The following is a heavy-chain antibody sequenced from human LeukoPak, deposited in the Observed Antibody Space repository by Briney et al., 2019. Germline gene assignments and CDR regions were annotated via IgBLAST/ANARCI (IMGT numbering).Heavy chain of an antibody. J-gene: IGHJ6*03. CDR1: GFPFSNYA. CDR2: IDYDGGSG. Sequence: TGGSLRLSCAASGFPFSNYAMSWVRQAPGKGLEWVSSIDYDGGSGHYADSVKGRFTISRDNSNNTLFLHLNSLRGEDTAVYYCAKGMGYASGSSYSYYYYMDVWGKGTTVTVSS. D-gene: IGHD3-10*01. CDR3: AKGMGYASGSSYSYYYYMDV. V-gene: IGHV3-23*01.